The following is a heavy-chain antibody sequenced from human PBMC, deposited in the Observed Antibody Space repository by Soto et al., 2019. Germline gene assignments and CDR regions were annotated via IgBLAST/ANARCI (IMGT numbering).Heavy chain of an antibody. Sequence: QVQLQQWGAGLLKPSETLSLTCAVYGGSFSGYYWSWIRQPPGKGLEWIGEINHSGSTNYNPSLKSRVNISVDTSKNQFSLKLSSVTAADTAVYYCARGRAAAGTPFYYYGMDVWGQGTTVTVSS. CDR3: ARGRAAAGTPFYYYGMDV. V-gene: IGHV4-34*01. CDR1: GGSFSGYY. CDR2: INHSGST. J-gene: IGHJ6*02. D-gene: IGHD6-13*01.